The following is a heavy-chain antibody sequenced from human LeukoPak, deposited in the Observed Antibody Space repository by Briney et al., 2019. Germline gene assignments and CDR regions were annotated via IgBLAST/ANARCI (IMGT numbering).Heavy chain of an antibody. CDR3: ARDKGIDLPPMDI. V-gene: IGHV1-69*01. CDR1: GGTFSSNA. J-gene: IGHJ3*02. CDR2: IIPIFGTA. Sequence: SVKVSCKASGGTFSSNAISWVRQAPGQGLEWMGGIIPIFGTANYAQKFQGRVTITADESTSTAYMELSSLRSEDTAVYYCARDKGIDLPPMDIWGQGTMVTVSS.